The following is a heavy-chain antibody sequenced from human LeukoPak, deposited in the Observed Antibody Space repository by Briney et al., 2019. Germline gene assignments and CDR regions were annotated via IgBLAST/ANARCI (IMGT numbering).Heavy chain of an antibody. Sequence: PSETLSLTCAVYGGPFSGYYWSWIRQPPGKGLEWIGEINHSGSTNYNPSLKSRVTVSVDTSKNQFSLKLSSVTAADTAVYYCARRARGRGSYSAYYYYYMDVWGKGTTVTVSS. J-gene: IGHJ6*03. CDR3: ARRARGRGSYSAYYYYYMDV. CDR1: GGPFSGYY. V-gene: IGHV4-34*01. CDR2: INHSGST. D-gene: IGHD1-26*01.